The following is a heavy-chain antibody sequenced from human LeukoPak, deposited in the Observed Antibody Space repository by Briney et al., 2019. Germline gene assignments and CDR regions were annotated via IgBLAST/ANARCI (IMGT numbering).Heavy chain of an antibody. CDR3: ARGAVRGGTNFDY. CDR2: AYYRSKWFI. D-gene: IGHD3-10*01. J-gene: IGHJ4*02. CDR1: GDSVSGSPAV. Sequence: SQTLSLTCAISGDSVSGSPAVWNWIRQSPSRGLEWLGRAYYRSKWFIDYALSVKGRITITPDKSKNQFSLQLNSVTAEDTAVYYCARGAVRGGTNFDYWGQGTLVTVSS. V-gene: IGHV6-1*01.